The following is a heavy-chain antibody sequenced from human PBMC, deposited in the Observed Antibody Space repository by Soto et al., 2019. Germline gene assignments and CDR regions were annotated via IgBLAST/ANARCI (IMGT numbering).Heavy chain of an antibody. Sequence: QVQLVESGGGVVQPGRYLRLSCAASGFTFSSYGMHWVRQAPGKGLEWVAVISYDGSNKYYADSVKGRFTISRDNSKNTLYLQMNSLRAEDTAVYYCAKHSSSRLYYFDYWGQGTLVTVSS. V-gene: IGHV3-30*18. J-gene: IGHJ4*02. CDR1: GFTFSSYG. D-gene: IGHD6-19*01. CDR2: ISYDGSNK. CDR3: AKHSSSRLYYFDY.